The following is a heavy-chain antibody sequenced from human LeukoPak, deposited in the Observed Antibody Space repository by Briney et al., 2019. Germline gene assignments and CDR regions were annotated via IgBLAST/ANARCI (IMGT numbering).Heavy chain of an antibody. V-gene: IGHV1-69*05. CDR2: IIPIFGTA. J-gene: IGHJ4*02. CDR3: ATSGTMVRGVHFDY. D-gene: IGHD3-10*01. Sequence: GASVKVSCKASGGTFSSYAISWVRQAPGQGLEWMGGIIPIFGTANYAQKFQGRVQINTEESTSTAYMELSSLRSEDTAVYYCATSGTMVRGVHFDYWGQGTLVTVSS. CDR1: GGTFSSYA.